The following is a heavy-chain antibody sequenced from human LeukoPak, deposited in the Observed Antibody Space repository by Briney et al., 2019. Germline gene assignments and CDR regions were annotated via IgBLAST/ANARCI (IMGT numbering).Heavy chain of an antibody. CDR2: INPNSGGT. D-gene: IGHD2-21*02. J-gene: IGHJ5*02. CDR1: GYTFTGYY. V-gene: IGHV1-2*02. Sequence: ASVKVSCKASGYTFTGYYMHWVRQAPGHGRECMGWINPNSGGTNYAQKFQGRVTMTRDTLISTAYMELSRLRSDDTAVYYCARELVTNLFDPWGQGTLVTVSS. CDR3: ARELVTNLFDP.